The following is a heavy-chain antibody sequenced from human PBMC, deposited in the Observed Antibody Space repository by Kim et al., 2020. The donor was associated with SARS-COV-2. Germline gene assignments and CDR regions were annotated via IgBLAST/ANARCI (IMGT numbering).Heavy chain of an antibody. CDR2: ISSSGTSI. V-gene: IGHV3-48*03. Sequence: GGSLRLSCAASGFTFSSYEMDWVRQAPGKGLEWVSYISSSGTSIYHADSVKGRFTISRDNAKNSLYLQMNSLRAEDTAVYYCTREREVEALHTSGYDAFDIWGQGTMVTVSP. J-gene: IGHJ3*02. CDR1: GFTFSSYE. D-gene: IGHD3-22*01. CDR3: TREREVEALHTSGYDAFDI.